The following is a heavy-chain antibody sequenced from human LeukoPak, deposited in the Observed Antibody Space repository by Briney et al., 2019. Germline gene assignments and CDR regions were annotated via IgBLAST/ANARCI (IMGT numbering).Heavy chain of an antibody. CDR3: STDLRWELQVVY. Sequence: GGSLRLSCAASGFTFSNAWMSWVRQAPGKGLEWIGRIRSKTDGGTTDYAAPVKDRFTISRDDSKSTLYLQMNSLKTEDTAVCYCSTDLRWELQVVYWGQGTLVTVSS. CDR2: IRSKTDGGTT. J-gene: IGHJ4*02. CDR1: GFTFSNAW. V-gene: IGHV3-15*01. D-gene: IGHD4-23*01.